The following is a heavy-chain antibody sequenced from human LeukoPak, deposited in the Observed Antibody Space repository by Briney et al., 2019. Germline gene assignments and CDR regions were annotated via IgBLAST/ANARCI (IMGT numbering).Heavy chain of an antibody. J-gene: IGHJ4*02. CDR2: IKQDGSEK. CDR3: ARAGSIAVAGFDY. V-gene: IGHV3-7*01. CDR1: GFTFSSYW. Sequence: QPGGSLRLSCAASGFTFSSYWMSWVRQAPGKGLEWVANIKQDGSEKYYVDSVKGRFTISRDNAKNSLYLQMNSLRAEDTAVYYCARAGSIAVAGFDYWGQGTLVTVSS. D-gene: IGHD6-19*01.